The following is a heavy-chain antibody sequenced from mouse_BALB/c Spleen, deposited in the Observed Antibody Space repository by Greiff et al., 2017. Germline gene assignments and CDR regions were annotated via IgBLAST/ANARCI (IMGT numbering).Heavy chain of an antibody. D-gene: IGHD2-2*01. CDR1: GFSLTSYG. CDR2: IWSGGST. V-gene: IGHV2-4-1*01. Sequence: VKLMESGPGLVQPSQSLSITCTVSGFSLTSYGVHWVRQSPGKGLEWLGVIWSGGSTDYNAAFISRLSISKDNSKSQVFFKMNSLQADDTAIYYCARKRDGYDYAMDYWGQGTSVTVSS. J-gene: IGHJ4*01. CDR3: ARKRDGYDYAMDY.